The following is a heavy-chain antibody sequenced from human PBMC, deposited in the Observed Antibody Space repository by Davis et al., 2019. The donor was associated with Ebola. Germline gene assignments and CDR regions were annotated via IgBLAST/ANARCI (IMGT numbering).Heavy chain of an antibody. CDR3: AKEGRPGYSRGMSSPVWFDP. D-gene: IGHD6-13*01. CDR1: GFTFSSYA. V-gene: IGHV3-23*01. Sequence: GESLKISCAASGFTFSSYAMSWVRQAPGKGLEWVSAISGSGGSTYYADSVKGRFTISRDNSKNTLYLQMNSLRAEDTAVYYCAKEGRPGYSRGMSSPVWFDPWGQGTLVTVSS. CDR2: ISGSGGST. J-gene: IGHJ5*02.